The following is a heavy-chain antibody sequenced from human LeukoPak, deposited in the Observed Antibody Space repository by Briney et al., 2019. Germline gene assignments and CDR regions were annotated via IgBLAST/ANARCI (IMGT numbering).Heavy chain of an antibody. CDR3: ARTTEGGYTYGYFYYYYMDV. V-gene: IGHV4-59*01. D-gene: IGHD5-18*01. CDR1: GGSFSGYY. Sequence: KPSETLSLTCAVYGGSFSGYYWSWIRQPPGKGLEWIGYIYYSGSTNYNPSLKSRVTISVDTSKNQFSLKLTSVTAADTAVYYCARTTEGGYTYGYFYYYYMDVWGKRTTVTISS. CDR2: IYYSGST. J-gene: IGHJ6*03.